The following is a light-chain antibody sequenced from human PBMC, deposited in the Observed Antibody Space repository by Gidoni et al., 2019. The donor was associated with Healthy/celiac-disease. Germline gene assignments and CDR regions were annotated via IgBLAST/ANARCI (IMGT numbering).Light chain of an antibody. Sequence: EIVLTQSPATLSLSPGERATLSCGAIQSVSSSYLAWYQQKPGLAPRLLIYDASSRATGIPDRFSGSGSGTDCTLTISRLEPEDFAVYYCQQYGSSLRTFGQGTKVEIK. CDR3: QQYGSSLRT. V-gene: IGKV3D-20*01. CDR2: DAS. J-gene: IGKJ1*01. CDR1: QSVSSSY.